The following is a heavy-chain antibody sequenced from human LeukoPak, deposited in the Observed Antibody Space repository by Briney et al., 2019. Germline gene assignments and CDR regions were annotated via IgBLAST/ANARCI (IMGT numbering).Heavy chain of an antibody. CDR1: GYTFTSYD. Sequence: ASVKVSCKASGYTFTSYDINWVRQATGQGLEWMGWMNPNSGNTGYAQKFQGRVTITRNTSISTAYMELSRLRSDDTAVYYCARERIGGGPFDPWGQGTLVTVSS. D-gene: IGHD2/OR15-2a*01. CDR3: ARERIGGGPFDP. CDR2: MNPNSGNT. J-gene: IGHJ5*02. V-gene: IGHV1-8*03.